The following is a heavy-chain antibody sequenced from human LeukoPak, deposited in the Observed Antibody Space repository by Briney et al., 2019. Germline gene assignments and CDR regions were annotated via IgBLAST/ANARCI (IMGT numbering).Heavy chain of an antibody. CDR2: IYYSGST. J-gene: IGHJ4*02. V-gene: IGHV4-39*01. Sequence: SETLSLTCTVSGGSISNSSYYWGWIRQPPGKGLEWIGSIYYSGSTYYNPSLKSRVTISVDTSKNQFSLKLSSVTAADTAVYYCARFGLGAAAGTYIDYWGQGTLVTVSS. CDR1: GGSISNSSYY. CDR3: ARFGLGAAAGTYIDY. D-gene: IGHD6-13*01.